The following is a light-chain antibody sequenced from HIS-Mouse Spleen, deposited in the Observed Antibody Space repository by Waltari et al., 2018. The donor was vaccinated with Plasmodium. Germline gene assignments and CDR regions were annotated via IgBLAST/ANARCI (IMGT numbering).Light chain of an antibody. CDR3: QQSDSTPGT. V-gene: IGKV1-39*01. CDR1: QSISSY. CDR2: AAS. J-gene: IGKJ4*01. Sequence: DIQMTQSPSSLSASVGDRVTITCRASQSISSYLNWYQQKPGKAPQLLIYAASSLHSGVPSRFSGSGSGTDFTLTISSLQPEDFATYYCQQSDSTPGTFGGGTKVEIK.